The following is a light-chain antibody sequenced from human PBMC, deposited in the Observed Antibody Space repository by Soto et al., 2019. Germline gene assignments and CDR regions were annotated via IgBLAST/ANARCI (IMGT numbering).Light chain of an antibody. CDR2: EVT. J-gene: IGLJ1*01. V-gene: IGLV2-14*01. CDR1: SSDVGAYKY. Sequence: QSVLTQPASVSGSPGQSITISCTGTSSDVGAYKYVSWYQHHPGKAPKLMIYEVTNRPSGVSYRFSGSKSGNTASLTISGLQAEDEADYFCTSSTTGSLYVFGTGTKVTVL. CDR3: TSSTTGSLYV.